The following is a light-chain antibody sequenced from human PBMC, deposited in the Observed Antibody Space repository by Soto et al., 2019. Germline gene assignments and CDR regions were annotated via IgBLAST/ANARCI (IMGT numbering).Light chain of an antibody. J-gene: IGKJ1*01. V-gene: IGKV4-1*01. CDR2: DAS. CDR3: HQYNKWPRT. Sequence: DIVMTHSPYSLAVSLRERATINCKYRQNISYNSYNKNYLAWYQHKHGQAPRLLIYDASARATGVAARFSGSGDGTEFTLTISSLQSEDFAIYYCHQYNKWPRTFGQGTKVDIK. CDR1: QNISYNSYNKNY.